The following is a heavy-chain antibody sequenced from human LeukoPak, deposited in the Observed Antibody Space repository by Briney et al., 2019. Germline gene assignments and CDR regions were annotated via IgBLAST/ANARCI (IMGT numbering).Heavy chain of an antibody. CDR2: ISYDGSNK. CDR3: AGGYSSGWFPDY. D-gene: IGHD6-19*01. CDR1: GFTSSSYA. J-gene: IGHJ4*02. Sequence: PGGSLRLSCAASGFTSSSYAIHWSRQAPGKGLEWGAVISYDGSNKYYADSVKGRFTISRDNSKNTLYLQTNSLRAEDTAVYYCAGGYSSGWFPDYWGQGTLVTVSS. V-gene: IGHV3-30-3*01.